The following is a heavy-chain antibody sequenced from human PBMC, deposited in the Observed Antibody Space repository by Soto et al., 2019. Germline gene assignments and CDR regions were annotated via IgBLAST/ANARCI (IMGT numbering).Heavy chain of an antibody. J-gene: IGHJ6*02. Sequence: GGSLRLSCAASGFTFSSYGMHWVRQAPGKGLEWVAVIWYDGSNKYYADSVKGRFTISRDNSKNTLYLQMNSLRAEDTAVYYWARGSPTNFGVVSHYYYYGMDVWGQGTTVTVSS. CDR3: ARGSPTNFGVVSHYYYYGMDV. CDR2: IWYDGSNK. D-gene: IGHD3-3*01. CDR1: GFTFSSYG. V-gene: IGHV3-33*01.